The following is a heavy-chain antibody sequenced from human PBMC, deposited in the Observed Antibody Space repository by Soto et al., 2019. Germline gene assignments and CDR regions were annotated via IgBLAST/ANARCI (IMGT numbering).Heavy chain of an antibody. V-gene: IGHV5-51*01. CDR1: GYSFTSSW. CDR2: IYPGDSDT. CDR3: ARLPGYYDSSAPTDY. D-gene: IGHD3-22*01. Sequence: PGESLKISCKGSGYSFTSSWIGWVRQMPGKGLEWMGIIYPGDSDTRYSPSFQGQVTISADKSISTAYLQWSSLKASDTAMYYCARLPGYYDSSAPTDYWGQGTLVTVSS. J-gene: IGHJ4*02.